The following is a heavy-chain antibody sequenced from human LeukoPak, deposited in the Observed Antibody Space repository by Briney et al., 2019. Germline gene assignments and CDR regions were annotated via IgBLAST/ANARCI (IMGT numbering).Heavy chain of an antibody. CDR1: GGSISSYY. J-gene: IGHJ4*02. V-gene: IGHV4-59*04. D-gene: IGHD1-26*01. Sequence: SETLSVTCTVSGGSISSYYWSWIRQPPGKGLEWIGYIYYSGSTYYNPSLKSRVTMSVDTSKNQFSLKLSSVTAADTAVYYCARELTYADYWGQGTLVTVSS. CDR2: IYYSGST. CDR3: ARELTYADY.